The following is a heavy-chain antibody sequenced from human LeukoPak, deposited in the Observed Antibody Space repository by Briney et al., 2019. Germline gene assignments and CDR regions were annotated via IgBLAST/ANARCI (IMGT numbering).Heavy chain of an antibody. CDR2: IIPIFGTA. CDR1: GGTFSSYA. J-gene: IGHJ4*02. Sequence: ASVKVSCKASGGTFSSYAISWVRQAPGQGLEWMGGIIPIFGTANYAQKLQGRVTITADESTSTAYMELSSLRSEDRAVYYCARAGSSWPDRFDYWGQGTLVTVSS. D-gene: IGHD6-13*01. CDR3: ARAGSSWPDRFDY. V-gene: IGHV1-69*13.